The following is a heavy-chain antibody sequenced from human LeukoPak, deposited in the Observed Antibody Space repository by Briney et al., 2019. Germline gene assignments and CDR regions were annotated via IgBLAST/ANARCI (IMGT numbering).Heavy chain of an antibody. CDR1: GFIFTNYF. CDR2: IKHDGSEK. J-gene: IGHJ4*02. D-gene: IGHD2-2*01. CDR3: ARIPYCSSTNCYPSDY. V-gene: IGHV3-7*01. Sequence: GGSLRLSCAASGFIFTNYFMSWVRQAPGKGLEWVASIKHDGSEKYYVDSVRGRFTISRDNAKNTLYLQMNSLRAEDTAVYYCARIPYCSSTNCYPSDYWGQGTLVTVSS.